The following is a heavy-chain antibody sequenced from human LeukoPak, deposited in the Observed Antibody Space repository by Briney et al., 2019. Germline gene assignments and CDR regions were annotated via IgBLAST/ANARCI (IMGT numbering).Heavy chain of an antibody. CDR1: GGTFSSYA. J-gene: IGHJ5*02. V-gene: IGHV1-69*04. Sequence: SVKVSCKASGGTFSSYAISWVRQAPGQGLEWMGRIIPILSIANYAQKYQGRVTITADKSTSTAYMELSSLRSDDTAVYYCARESCGGDCYSGVWFDPWGQGTLVTVSS. D-gene: IGHD2-21*02. CDR2: IIPILSIA. CDR3: ARESCGGDCYSGVWFDP.